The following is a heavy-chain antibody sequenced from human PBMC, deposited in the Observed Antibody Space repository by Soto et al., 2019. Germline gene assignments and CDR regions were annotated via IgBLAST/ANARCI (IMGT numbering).Heavy chain of an antibody. CDR3: ATSAYGDPDY. CDR2: ISSSNSYI. J-gene: IGHJ4*02. Sequence: EVQLVESGGGLVKPGGSLRLSCAASGFTFSSYSMNWVRQAPGKGLEWVSSISSSNSYIYYADSVKGRFTISRDNAKNSLYLQMNSLRAEDTAVYYCATSAYGDPDYWGQGTLVTVSS. D-gene: IGHD4-17*01. CDR1: GFTFSSYS. V-gene: IGHV3-21*01.